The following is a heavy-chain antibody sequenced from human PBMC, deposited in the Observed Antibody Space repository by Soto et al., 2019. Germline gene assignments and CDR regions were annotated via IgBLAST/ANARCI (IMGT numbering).Heavy chain of an antibody. V-gene: IGHV3-23*01. CDR3: ARIRGYWYGLDV. CDR2: ITGTGGNT. CDR1: GFPLSTYG. Sequence: PGGSLRLSCAASGFPLSTYGMTWVRRAPGKGLEWVSAITGTGGNTYYVDSVKGRFTSSRDNSKNMLYLQVNSLRVEDTAVYYCARIRGYWYGLDVWGQGTTVTVSS. J-gene: IGHJ6*02.